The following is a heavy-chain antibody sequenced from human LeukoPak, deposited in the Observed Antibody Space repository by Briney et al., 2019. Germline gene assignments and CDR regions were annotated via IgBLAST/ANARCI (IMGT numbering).Heavy chain of an antibody. J-gene: IGHJ3*02. D-gene: IGHD3-22*01. Sequence: SVKVSCKASGGTFSSYSISWVRQAPGQGLEWMGRIIPMLGIANYAQKFQGRVTITADKSTSTAYMELSSLRSEDTAVYYCARDSSGYLDAFDISGKGTMVTVSS. V-gene: IGHV1-69*04. CDR1: GGTFSSYS. CDR2: IIPMLGIA. CDR3: ARDSSGYLDAFDI.